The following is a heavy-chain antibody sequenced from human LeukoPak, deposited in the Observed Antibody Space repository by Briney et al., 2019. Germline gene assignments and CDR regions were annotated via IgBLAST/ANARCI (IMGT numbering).Heavy chain of an antibody. V-gene: IGHV3-64D*09. CDR1: GFTFSTYT. CDR2: VNSNGGST. CDR3: VSGWGSLVSRYSPPGIY. D-gene: IGHD3-3*01. Sequence: PGGSLRLSCSASGFTFSTYTVQWVRQAPGKGLEFVSAVNSNGGSTYYADSVNGRFTISRDNSKNTLHLQMSSLRGEDTGLYYCVSGWGSLVSRYSPPGIYWGQGTLVTVSS. J-gene: IGHJ4*02.